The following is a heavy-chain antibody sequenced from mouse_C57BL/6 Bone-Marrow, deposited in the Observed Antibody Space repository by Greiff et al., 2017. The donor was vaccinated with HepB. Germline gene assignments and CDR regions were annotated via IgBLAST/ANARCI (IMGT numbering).Heavy chain of an antibody. CDR3: TRYQNCDYDVYAMDY. D-gene: IGHD2-4*01. CDR2: IRSGGGYI. J-gene: IGHJ4*01. CDR1: GFTISSDA. Sequence: EVKLQESGAGLVKPGGSLKLSCAASGFTISSDAMSWVRQPSEKRLEWVAYIRSGGGYIDYAHTVKGRFTISIDKARNTLYLQMSSLKSEDTAMYYGTRYQNCDYDVYAMDYWGQGTSVTVSS. V-gene: IGHV5-9-1*02.